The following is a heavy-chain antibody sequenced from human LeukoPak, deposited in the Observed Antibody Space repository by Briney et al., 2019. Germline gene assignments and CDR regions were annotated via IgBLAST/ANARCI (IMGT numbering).Heavy chain of an antibody. Sequence: KSSETLSLTCAVYGGSFSGYYWSWIRQPAGKGLEWIGRIYTSGNTNYSPSLKSRVSMSVDTSKNQISLKLSSVTAADTAVYYCARDYALTSLEMATIFNWFDPWGQGTLVTVSS. V-gene: IGHV4-4*07. CDR2: IYTSGNT. J-gene: IGHJ5*02. CDR3: ARDYALTSLEMATIFNWFDP. D-gene: IGHD5-24*01. CDR1: GGSFSGYY.